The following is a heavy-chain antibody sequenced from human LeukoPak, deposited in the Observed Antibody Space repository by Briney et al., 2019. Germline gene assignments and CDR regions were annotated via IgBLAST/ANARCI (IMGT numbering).Heavy chain of an antibody. CDR2: ISYDGSNN. CDR3: AKDPFGSGYNWFDP. Sequence: PGGSLRLSCAASGFTFSSYGMLWVRQAPGKGLEWVAVISYDGSNNYYADSVKGRFTISRDNSKNTLYLQMNSLRTEDTAVYYCAKDPFGSGYNWFDPWGQGTLVTVSS. CDR1: GFTFSSYG. J-gene: IGHJ5*02. V-gene: IGHV3-30*18. D-gene: IGHD3-10*01.